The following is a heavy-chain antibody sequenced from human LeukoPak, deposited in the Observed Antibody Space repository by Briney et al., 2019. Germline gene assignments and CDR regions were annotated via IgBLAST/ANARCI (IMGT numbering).Heavy chain of an antibody. Sequence: GGSLRLSCAAPGFTFSDYYMSWIRQAPGKGLEWVSYISSSSYTNYADSVKGRFTISRDNAKNSLYLQMNSLRAEDTAVYYCARDLLVVPAAIGWFDPWGQGTLVTVSS. V-gene: IGHV3-11*06. CDR1: GFTFSDYY. CDR2: ISSSSYT. J-gene: IGHJ5*02. D-gene: IGHD2-2*02. CDR3: ARDLLVVPAAIGWFDP.